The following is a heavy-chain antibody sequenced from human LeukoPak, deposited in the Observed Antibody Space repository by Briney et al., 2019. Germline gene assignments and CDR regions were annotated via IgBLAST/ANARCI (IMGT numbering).Heavy chain of an antibody. CDR2: IYSGGST. D-gene: IGHD3-9*01. Sequence: GGSLRLSCAASGFTVSSNYMSWVRQAPGRGLEWVSVIYSGGSTYYADSVKGRFTISRDNSKNTLYLQMNSLGAEDTAVYYCAREGDDILTGPHWYFDLWGRGTLVTVSS. CDR3: AREGDDILTGPHWYFDL. J-gene: IGHJ2*01. CDR1: GFTVSSNY. V-gene: IGHV3-53*01.